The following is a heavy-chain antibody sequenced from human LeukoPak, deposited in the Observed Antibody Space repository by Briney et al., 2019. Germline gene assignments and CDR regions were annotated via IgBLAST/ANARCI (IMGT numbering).Heavy chain of an antibody. V-gene: IGHV3-21*01. J-gene: IGHJ4*02. Sequence: PGGSLRLSCAASGFTFSSYSMNWVRQAPGKGLEWVSSISSSSSYIYYADSVKGRFTISGDNAKNSLYLQMNSLRAEDTAVYYCARDRTGTTGFDYWGQGTLVTVSS. CDR2: ISSSSSYI. CDR3: ARDRTGTTGFDY. CDR1: GFTFSSYS. D-gene: IGHD1-7*01.